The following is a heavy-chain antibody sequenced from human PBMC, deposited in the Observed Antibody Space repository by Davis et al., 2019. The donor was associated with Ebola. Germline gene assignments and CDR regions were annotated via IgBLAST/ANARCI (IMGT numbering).Heavy chain of an antibody. CDR3: ARRLSRITGYFDY. D-gene: IGHD3-16*01. CDR2: IYPGDSDT. Sequence: GESLKISCKGSGYSFTSYWIGWVRQVPGKGLEWMGIIYPGDSDTRYSPSFQGQVTISADKSISTAYLQWSSLKASDTAMYYCARRLSRITGYFDYWGQGTLVTVSS. CDR1: GYSFTSYW. J-gene: IGHJ4*02. V-gene: IGHV5-51*01.